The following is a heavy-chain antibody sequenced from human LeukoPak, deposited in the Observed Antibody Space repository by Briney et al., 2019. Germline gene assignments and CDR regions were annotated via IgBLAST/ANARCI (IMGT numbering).Heavy chain of an antibody. J-gene: IGHJ4*02. Sequence: GGSLRLSCAASGFTFSSFGMNWVRQAPGKGLEWVASFDSSGSSYIYYADSVKGRFTISRDIAKNSLYLQINSLRAEDTAVYYCASGATYAYYFDFWGQGSLVTVSS. CDR3: ASGATYAYYFDF. CDR2: FDSSGSSYI. V-gene: IGHV3-21*04. CDR1: GFTFSSFG. D-gene: IGHD1-26*01.